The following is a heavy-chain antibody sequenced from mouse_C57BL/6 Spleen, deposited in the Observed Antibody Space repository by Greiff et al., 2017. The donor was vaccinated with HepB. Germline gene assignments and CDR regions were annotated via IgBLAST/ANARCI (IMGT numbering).Heavy chain of an antibody. Sequence: EVQLQQSGPELVKPGASVKIPCKASGYTFTDYNMDWVKQSHGKSLEWIGDINPNNGGTIYNQKFKGKATLTVDKSSSTAYMELRSLTSEDTAVYYCARFPSMVFYAMDYWGQGTSVTVSS. D-gene: IGHD1-1*02. CDR1: GYTFTDYN. CDR3: ARFPSMVFYAMDY. V-gene: IGHV1-18*01. J-gene: IGHJ4*01. CDR2: INPNNGGT.